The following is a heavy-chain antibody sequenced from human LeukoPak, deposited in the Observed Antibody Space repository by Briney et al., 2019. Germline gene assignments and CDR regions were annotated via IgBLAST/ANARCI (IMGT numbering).Heavy chain of an antibody. CDR2: IWNDGSNK. J-gene: IGHJ4*02. V-gene: IGHV3-33*06. CDR3: AKDAQRGFDYSNSLEY. Sequence: WGSLRLSCAASGFTFSHYGMHWVRQAPGRGLEWVAVIWNDGSNKYYADSVKGRFTISRDNSQNTVDLHMNSLRAEDTAVYYCAKDAQRGFDYSNSLEYWGQGPLVTVSS. D-gene: IGHD4-11*01. CDR1: GFTFSHYG.